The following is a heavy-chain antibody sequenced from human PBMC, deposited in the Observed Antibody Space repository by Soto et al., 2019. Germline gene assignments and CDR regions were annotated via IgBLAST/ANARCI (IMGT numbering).Heavy chain of an antibody. D-gene: IGHD6-13*01. V-gene: IGHV3-21*01. CDR3: AAGAGYSSSWYAY. Sequence: EVQLVESGGGLVKPGGSLRLSCAASGFIFNTYSMNWVRQAPGKGLEWVSFISGSSSYIYYADSVKGRFTISRDNAKNPLYLQNSGLKAEDTAVYYCAAGAGYSSSWYAYWGQGTLGTGSS. CDR2: ISGSSSYI. J-gene: IGHJ4*02. CDR1: GFIFNTYS.